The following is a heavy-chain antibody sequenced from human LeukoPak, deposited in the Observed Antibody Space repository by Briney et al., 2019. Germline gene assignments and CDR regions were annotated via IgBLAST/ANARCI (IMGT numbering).Heavy chain of an antibody. CDR2: IKSKTDGGTT. D-gene: IGHD4-17*01. CDR3: TTDRRTTVTTT. Sequence: GGSLRLSCAASGFTFSNAWMSWVRQAPGKGLEWAGRIKSKTDGGTTDYAAPVKGRFTISRDDSKNMLYLQMNSLKTEDTAVYYCTTDRRTTVTTTWGQGTLVTVSS. CDR1: GFTFSNAW. V-gene: IGHV3-15*01. J-gene: IGHJ4*02.